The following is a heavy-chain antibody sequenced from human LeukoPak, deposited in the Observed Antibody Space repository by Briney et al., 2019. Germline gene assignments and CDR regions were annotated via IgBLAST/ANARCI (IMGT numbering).Heavy chain of an antibody. CDR2: IYTSGST. CDR3: ARDWGSRAGFYYYMDV. D-gene: IGHD3-16*01. V-gene: IGHV4-4*07. CDR1: GGSISSYY. J-gene: IGHJ6*03. Sequence: SETLSLTCTVSGGSISSYYWSWIRQPAGKGLEWIGRIYTSGSTNYNPSLKSRDTMSVDTSKNQFSLKLSSVTAADTAVYYCARDWGSRAGFYYYMDVWGKGTTVTVSS.